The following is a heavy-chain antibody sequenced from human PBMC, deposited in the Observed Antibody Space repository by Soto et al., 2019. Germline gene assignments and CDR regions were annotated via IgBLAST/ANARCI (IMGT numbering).Heavy chain of an antibody. J-gene: IGHJ4*02. CDR2: IKSKGDGGAR. CDR1: GFMFSSAW. D-gene: IGHD1-1*01. V-gene: IGHV3-15*01. Sequence: EVQMVQSGGDLVKPGGSLRLSCVTSGFMFSSAWMNWVRQAPGKGLEWVARIKSKGDGGARDYAAPVKGRFTISRDDSKNTVHLQVNSLRAEDTAVYYCVEGWNDFWGQGTLVTVSS. CDR3: VEGWNDF.